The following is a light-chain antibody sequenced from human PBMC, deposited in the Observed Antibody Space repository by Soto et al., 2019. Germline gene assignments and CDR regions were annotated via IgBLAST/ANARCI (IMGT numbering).Light chain of an antibody. V-gene: IGLV3-9*01. Sequence: SSELTQPLSVSVALGQTARITCGANNIGSKNVHWYQQKPGQAPVLVIYRDSNRPSGIPERFSGSNSGNTATLTISRAQAGDEADHYCQEWDSSTARVFGGGTKLTVL. CDR3: QEWDSSTARV. CDR2: RDS. CDR1: NIGSKN. J-gene: IGLJ3*02.